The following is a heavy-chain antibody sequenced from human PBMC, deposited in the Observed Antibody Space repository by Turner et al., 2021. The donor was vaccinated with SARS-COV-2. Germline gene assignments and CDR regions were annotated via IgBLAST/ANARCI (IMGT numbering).Heavy chain of an antibody. J-gene: IGHJ4*02. CDR2: IIPIFGTA. CDR1: GGTFSTYA. CDR3: ARVGVGGSSWPKDFDY. V-gene: IGHV1-69*01. D-gene: IGHD6-13*01. Sequence: QVQLVQSGAEVKKPGSSVKVSCKASGGTFSTYAISWVRQAPGQGLEWMGGIIPIFGTANDARKFQGRVTITADESTSTAYMELSSLRSEETAVYYCARVGVGGSSWPKDFDYWGQGTLVTVSS.